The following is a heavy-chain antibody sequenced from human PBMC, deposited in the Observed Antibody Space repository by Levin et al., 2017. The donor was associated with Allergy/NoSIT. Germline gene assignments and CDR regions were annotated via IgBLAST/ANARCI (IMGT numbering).Heavy chain of an antibody. J-gene: IGHJ4*02. V-gene: IGHV3-21*01. CDR3: ARPNTYSGYDCDY. Sequence: GESLKISCAASGFTFSSYSMNWVRQAPGKGLEWVSSISSSSSYIYYADSVKGRFTISRDNAKNSLYLQMNSLRAEDTAVYYCARPNTYSGYDCDYWGQGTLVTVSS. CDR1: GFTFSSYS. D-gene: IGHD5-12*01. CDR2: ISSSSSYI.